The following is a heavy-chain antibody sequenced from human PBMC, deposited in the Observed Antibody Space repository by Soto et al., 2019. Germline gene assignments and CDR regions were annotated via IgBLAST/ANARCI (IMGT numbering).Heavy chain of an antibody. CDR2: IYPGDSDT. Sequence: GESLKISCKGSGYSFTSYWIGWVRQMPGKGLEWMGIIYPGDSDTRYSPSFQGQVTISADKSISTAYLKLSSVTAADTAVYYCASQPTVTTHYYYGMDVWGQGTTVTVSS. D-gene: IGHD4-17*01. CDR3: ASQPTVTTHYYYGMDV. J-gene: IGHJ6*02. V-gene: IGHV5-51*01. CDR1: GYSFTSYW.